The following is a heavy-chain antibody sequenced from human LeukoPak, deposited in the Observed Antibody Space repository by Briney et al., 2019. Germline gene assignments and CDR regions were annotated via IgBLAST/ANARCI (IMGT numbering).Heavy chain of an antibody. V-gene: IGHV3-23*01. D-gene: IGHD1-1*01. CDR1: GFTFSSYA. CDR3: AKEDGTGSVYYYYGMDV. Sequence: PGGSLRLSCAASGFTFSSYAMSWVRQAPGKGLEWVSAISGSGGSTYYADSVKGRITISRDNSKNTLYLQMNSLRAEDTAVYYCAKEDGTGSVYYYYGMDVWGQGTTVTVSS. J-gene: IGHJ6*02. CDR2: ISGSGGST.